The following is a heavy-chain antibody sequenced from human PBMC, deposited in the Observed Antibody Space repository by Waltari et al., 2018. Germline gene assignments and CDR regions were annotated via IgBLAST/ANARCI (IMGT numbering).Heavy chain of an antibody. D-gene: IGHD1-7*01. Sequence: QVQLVQSGAEVKKPRSSVKVSCKASGGTFSIYAISWVRQAPGQGLEWMGRISPILGIANYAQKFQGRVTITADKSTSTAYMELSSLRSEDTAVYYCARASNWNYATDYWGQGTLVTVSS. CDR3: ARASNWNYATDY. CDR2: ISPILGIA. J-gene: IGHJ4*02. V-gene: IGHV1-69*04. CDR1: GGTFSIYA.